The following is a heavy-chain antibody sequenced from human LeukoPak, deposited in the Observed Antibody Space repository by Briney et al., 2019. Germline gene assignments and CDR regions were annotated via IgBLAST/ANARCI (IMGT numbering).Heavy chain of an antibody. J-gene: IGHJ4*02. CDR3: ARESYSSGWYRGYYFDY. V-gene: IGHV1-2*02. CDR1: GYTFTGYP. Sequence: ASVKVSCTASGYTFTGYPMHWVRQAPGLGLEWMGWINPNSGGTNYAQKFQGRVTMTRDTSISTAYMEVSRLRSDDTAVYYCARESYSSGWYRGYYFDYWGQGTLVTVSS. D-gene: IGHD6-19*01. CDR2: INPNSGGT.